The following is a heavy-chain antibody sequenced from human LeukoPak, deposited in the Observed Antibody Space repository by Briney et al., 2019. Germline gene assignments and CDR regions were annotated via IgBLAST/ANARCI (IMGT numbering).Heavy chain of an antibody. CDR3: ARDGVYDILTGYYSYDAFDI. Sequence: SETLSLTCTVSGGSISSSSYYWGWIRQPPGKGLEWIGSIYYSGSTNYNPSLKSRVTISVDTSKNQFSLKLSSVTAADTAVYYCARDGVYDILTGYYSYDAFDIRGQGTMVTVSS. J-gene: IGHJ3*02. CDR2: IYYSGST. CDR1: GGSISSSSYY. V-gene: IGHV4-39*07. D-gene: IGHD3-9*01.